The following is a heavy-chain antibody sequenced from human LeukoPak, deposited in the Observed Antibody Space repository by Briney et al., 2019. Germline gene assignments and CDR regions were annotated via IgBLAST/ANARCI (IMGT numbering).Heavy chain of an antibody. CDR2: IYYSGST. Sequence: SETLSLTCTVSGGSISSYYWSWIRQPPGKGLEWIGYIYYSGSTNYNPSLKSRVTISVDTSKNQFSLKLSSVTAADTAVYYCARSRQDYYDSSGYNYWGQGTLVTVSS. V-gene: IGHV4-59*12. CDR1: GGSISSYY. D-gene: IGHD3-22*01. CDR3: ARSRQDYYDSSGYNY. J-gene: IGHJ4*02.